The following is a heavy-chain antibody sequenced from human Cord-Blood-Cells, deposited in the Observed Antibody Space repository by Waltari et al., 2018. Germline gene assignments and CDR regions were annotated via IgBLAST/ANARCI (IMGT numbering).Heavy chain of an antibody. Sequence: QLQLQESGPGLVKPSETLSLTCTVPGGSISSSSYYWGWLRQPPGKGQEWIGSIYYSGSTYYNPSLKSRVTISVDTSKNQFSLKLSSVTAADTAVYYCARIPYLSSGYYYYYYYGMDVWGQGTTVTVSS. CDR2: IYYSGST. CDR1: GGSISSSSYY. V-gene: IGHV4-39*01. D-gene: IGHD3-22*01. J-gene: IGHJ6*02. CDR3: ARIPYLSSGYYYYYYYGMDV.